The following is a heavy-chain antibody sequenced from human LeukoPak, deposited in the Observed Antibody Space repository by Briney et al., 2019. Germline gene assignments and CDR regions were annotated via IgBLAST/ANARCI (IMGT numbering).Heavy chain of an antibody. Sequence: ASVKVSCKASGYTFTSYYMHWVRQAPGQGLEWMAIINPSGGSTSYAQKFQGRVTMTRDTSTSTVYMELSSLRSEDTAVYYCARTNGYELEVYYFDYWGQGTLVTVSS. J-gene: IGHJ4*02. CDR1: GYTFTSYY. CDR3: ARTNGYELEVYYFDY. D-gene: IGHD5-12*01. V-gene: IGHV1-46*01. CDR2: INPSGGST.